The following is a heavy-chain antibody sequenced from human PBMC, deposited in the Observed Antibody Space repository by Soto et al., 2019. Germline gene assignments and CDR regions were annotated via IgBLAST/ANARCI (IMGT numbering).Heavy chain of an antibody. D-gene: IGHD1-20*01. CDR2: IIPIFGTA. CDR1: GGTFSSYA. CDR3: ANLNWNDATSLRDY. J-gene: IGHJ4*02. V-gene: IGHV1-69*12. Sequence: QVQLVQSGAEVKKPGSSVKVSCKASGGTFSSYAISWVRQAPGQGLEWMGGIIPIFGTANYAQKFQGRVTITADESTSTAYMELSNLRSEDTAVYYCANLNWNDATSLRDYWGQGTLVTVSS.